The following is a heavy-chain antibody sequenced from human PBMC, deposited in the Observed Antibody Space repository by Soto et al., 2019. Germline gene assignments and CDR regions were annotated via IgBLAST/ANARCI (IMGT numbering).Heavy chain of an antibody. CDR3: ARDLSGTGLDI. CDR2: VYSTGGV. CDR1: GDSIGRFY. V-gene: IGHV4-4*07. D-gene: IGHD1-26*01. Sequence: QLQLHESGPGLVKPSETLSLTCNVSGDSIGRFYWSWIRQSAGKGLEWIGRVYSTGGVTYNPALKGRVTISLDRSNNHVSLEMNSVTAADTAVYFCARDLSGTGLDIWGRRTRVSVSS. J-gene: IGHJ6*02.